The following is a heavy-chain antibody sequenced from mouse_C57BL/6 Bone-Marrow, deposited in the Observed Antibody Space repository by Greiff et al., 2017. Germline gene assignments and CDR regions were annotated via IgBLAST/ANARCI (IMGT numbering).Heavy chain of an antibody. CDR1: GYTFTSYW. Sequence: EVQLQQPGAELVKPGASVKLSCKASGYTFTSYWMNWVKQSHGKSLEWIGVINPYNGGTSYNQKFKGKATLTVDKSSSTAYMELNSLTSEDSAVYYCARLANYFDYWGQGTTLTVSS. CDR3: ARLANYFDY. V-gene: IGHV1-19*01. CDR2: INPYNGGT. J-gene: IGHJ2*01.